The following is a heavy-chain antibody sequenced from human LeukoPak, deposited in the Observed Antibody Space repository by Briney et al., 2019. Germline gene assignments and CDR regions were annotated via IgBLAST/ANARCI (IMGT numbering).Heavy chain of an antibody. Sequence: SETLSLTCTVSGGSITGYYWSWIRQPPGKGLEWIDYISYSGSTNYNPSLKSRVTMSVDTSKNQFSLRLSSVTAADTAVYYCARHLVVPAAIYYYYGLDVWGQGTTVTVSS. V-gene: IGHV4-59*08. CDR3: ARHLVVPAAIYYYYGLDV. CDR2: ISYSGST. J-gene: IGHJ6*02. CDR1: GGSITGYY. D-gene: IGHD2-2*01.